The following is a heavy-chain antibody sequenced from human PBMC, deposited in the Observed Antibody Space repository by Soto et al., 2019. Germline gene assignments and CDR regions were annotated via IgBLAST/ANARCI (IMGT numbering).Heavy chain of an antibody. CDR2: IYYSGST. J-gene: IGHJ4*02. Sequence: SETLSLTCTVSGGSISSYYWIWIRQPPGKGLEWIGYIYYSGSTNYNPSLKSRVTISVDTSKNQFSLKLSSVTAADTAVYYCARDQAAAGLFYYFDYWGQGTLVTVPQ. D-gene: IGHD6-13*01. CDR1: GGSISSYY. V-gene: IGHV4-59*01. CDR3: ARDQAAAGLFYYFDY.